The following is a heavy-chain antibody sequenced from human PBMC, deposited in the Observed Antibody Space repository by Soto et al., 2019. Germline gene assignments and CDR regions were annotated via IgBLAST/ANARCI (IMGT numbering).Heavy chain of an antibody. D-gene: IGHD5-18*01. CDR1: GGSFSSYY. J-gene: IGHJ6*02. CDR3: ARMPPIPWRIQLWFSDYYYGMDV. CDR2: INHSGST. Sequence: PSETLSLTCAVYGGSFSSYYWSWIRQPPGKGLEWIGEINHSGSTNYNPSLKSRVTISVDTSKNQFSLKLSSVTAADTAVYYCARMPPIPWRIQLWFSDYYYGMDVWGQGTTVTVSS. V-gene: IGHV4-34*01.